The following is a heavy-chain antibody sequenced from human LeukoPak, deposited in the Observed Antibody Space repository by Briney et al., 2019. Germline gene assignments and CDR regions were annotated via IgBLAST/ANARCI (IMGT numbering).Heavy chain of an antibody. V-gene: IGHV1-8*01. J-gene: IGHJ4*02. D-gene: IGHD5-12*01. Sequence: ASVKVSCKASEYTFTSCDINWVRQATGQGLEWMGWMNPNSGNTGYAQKFQGRVTMTRNTSISTAYMELSSLTFEDTAVYYCARGRHPGPTWISEYWGQGTLVTVSS. CDR3: ARGRHPGPTWISEY. CDR1: EYTFTSCD. CDR2: MNPNSGNT.